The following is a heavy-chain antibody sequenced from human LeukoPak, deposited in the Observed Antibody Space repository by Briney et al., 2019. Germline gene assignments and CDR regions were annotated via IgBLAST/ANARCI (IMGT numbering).Heavy chain of an antibody. CDR1: GFTFSSYE. CDR3: ARDFGASSGWREFDY. D-gene: IGHD6-19*01. CDR2: ISSSGSTI. Sequence: GGSLRLSCAASGFTFSSYEMNWVRQAPGKGLEWVSYISSSGSTIYYADSVKGRFTISRDNAKNSLYLQMNSLRAEDTAVYYCARDFGASSGWREFDYWAREPWSPSPQ. J-gene: IGHJ4*02. V-gene: IGHV3-48*03.